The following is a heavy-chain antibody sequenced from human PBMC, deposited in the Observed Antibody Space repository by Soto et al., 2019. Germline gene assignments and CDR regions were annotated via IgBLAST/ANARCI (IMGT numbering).Heavy chain of an antibody. D-gene: IGHD6-25*01. CDR3: SSYGGYRDLY. Sequence: ASGGISRPCCKHLCRHLPEKGMVWVSRISSVGSGTTYADSVKGRFTISRANAKSTLYLQMNSLRAEDTAVYYFSSYGGYRDLYWVRGTRATVS. V-gene: IGHV3-74*01. CDR2: ISSVGSGT. CDR1: GGISRPCC. J-gene: IGHJ4*02.